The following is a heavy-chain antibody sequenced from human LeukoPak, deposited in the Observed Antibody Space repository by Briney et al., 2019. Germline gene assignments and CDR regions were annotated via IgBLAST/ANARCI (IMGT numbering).Heavy chain of an antibody. Sequence: ASVKVSCKASGGTFSSYAISWVRQAPGQGLEWMGGIIPIFGTANYAQKFQGRVTITADESTSTAYMELRSLRSDDTAVYYCARDKTSTGTGDAFDIWGQGTMVTVSS. CDR3: ARDKTSTGTGDAFDI. J-gene: IGHJ3*02. CDR2: IIPIFGTA. V-gene: IGHV1-69*13. D-gene: IGHD1-7*01. CDR1: GGTFSSYA.